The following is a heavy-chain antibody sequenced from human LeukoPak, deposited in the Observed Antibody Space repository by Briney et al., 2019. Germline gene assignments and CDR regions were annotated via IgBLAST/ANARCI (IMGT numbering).Heavy chain of an antibody. CDR2: IWYDGSSK. J-gene: IGHJ1*01. D-gene: IGHD2-2*02. CDR1: GFTFSSYG. CDR3: ARGRYCSSTSCYTALYFQH. Sequence: GGSLRLSCAASGFTFSSYGMHWVRQAPGKGLEWVAVIWYDGSSKYYADSVKGRFTISRDNSKNTLYLQMNSLRAEDTAVYYCARGRYCSSTSCYTALYFQHWGQGTLVTVSS. V-gene: IGHV3-33*01.